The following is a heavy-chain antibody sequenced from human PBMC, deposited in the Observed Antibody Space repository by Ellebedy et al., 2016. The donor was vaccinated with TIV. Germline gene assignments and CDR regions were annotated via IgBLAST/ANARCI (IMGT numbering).Heavy chain of an antibody. J-gene: IGHJ4*02. D-gene: IGHD2-15*01. Sequence: GESLKISCKGSGYSFTSYWIGWVRQMPGKGLEWMGNIYPGDSNTAYSPSFPGQVTISADKSISSAYLQWSSLKASDTAMYYCVRGPLGYCSGGSCSADYWGQGTLVTVSS. CDR2: IYPGDSNT. CDR3: VRGPLGYCSGGSCSADY. V-gene: IGHV5-51*01. CDR1: GYSFTSYW.